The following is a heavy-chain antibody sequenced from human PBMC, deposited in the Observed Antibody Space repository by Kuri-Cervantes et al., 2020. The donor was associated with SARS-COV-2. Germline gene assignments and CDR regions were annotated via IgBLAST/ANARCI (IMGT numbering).Heavy chain of an antibody. J-gene: IGHJ3*02. D-gene: IGHD4-11*01. CDR1: GGTFSSYA. CDR2: IIPILGIA. Sequence: SVKVSCKASGGTFSSYAIGWVRQAPGQGLEWMGRIIPILGIANYAQKFQGRVAITADKSTSTAYMELSSLKSEDTAVYYCARSRMTTDAFDIWGQGTMVTVSS. CDR3: ARSRMTTDAFDI. V-gene: IGHV1-69*04.